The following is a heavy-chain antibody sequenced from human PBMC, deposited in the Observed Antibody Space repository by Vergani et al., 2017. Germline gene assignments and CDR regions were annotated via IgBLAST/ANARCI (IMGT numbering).Heavy chain of an antibody. J-gene: IGHJ4*02. V-gene: IGHV4-59*01. CDR2: VEDSGYF. Sequence: QVQLQESGPGLVRPSETLSLTCTVPGGSLSGYYWNWIRQTPGEGLEWIGYVEDSGYFNYNPSLKTRVSMSSDTYNNQFSLMLSSVTDADTAVYYCARSIVSRNPPDYFDNWGQGTLVTVSS. D-gene: IGHD1-14*01. CDR3: ARSIVSRNPPDYFDN. CDR1: GGSLSGYY.